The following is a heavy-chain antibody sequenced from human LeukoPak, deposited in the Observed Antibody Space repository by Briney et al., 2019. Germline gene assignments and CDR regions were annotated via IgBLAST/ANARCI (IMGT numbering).Heavy chain of an antibody. J-gene: IGHJ4*02. Sequence: NPGGSLRLSCAASGFTFSDYYMSWIRQAPGKGLEWIGSIYYSGTTYYNPSLKSRVTISVDTSKNQFSLNLNSVTAADTAVYYCATQVGAARTYFDYWGQGTLVTVSS. CDR1: GFTFSDYY. D-gene: IGHD6-6*01. V-gene: IGHV4-59*05. CDR3: ATQVGAARTYFDY. CDR2: IYYSGTT.